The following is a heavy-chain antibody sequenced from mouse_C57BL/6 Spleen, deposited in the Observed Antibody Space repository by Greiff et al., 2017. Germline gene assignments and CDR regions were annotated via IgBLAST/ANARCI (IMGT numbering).Heavy chain of an antibody. CDR2: INYDGSST. CDR3: ARRYGSIFDY. V-gene: IGHV5-16*02. Sequence: DVKLVGSEGGLVQPGSSMKLSCTASGFTFSDYYMAWVRQVPEKGLEWVANINYDGSSTYYLDSLKSRFIISRDNAKNILYLQMSSLKSEDTATYYCARRYGSIFDYWGQGTTLTVSS. CDR1: GFTFSDYY. D-gene: IGHD1-1*01. J-gene: IGHJ2*01.